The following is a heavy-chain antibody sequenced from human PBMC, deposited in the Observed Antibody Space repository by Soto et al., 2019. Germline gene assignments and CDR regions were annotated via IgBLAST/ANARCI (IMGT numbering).Heavy chain of an antibody. CDR2: INPNSGGT. Sequence: ASVKVSCKASGYTFTGYYMHWVRQAPGQGLEWMGWINPNSGGTNYAQKFQGWVTMTRDTSISTAYMELSRLRSDDTAVYYCARGPATIFGVAKNWFDPWGQGTLVTVSS. V-gene: IGHV1-2*04. J-gene: IGHJ5*02. CDR3: ARGPATIFGVAKNWFDP. D-gene: IGHD3-3*01. CDR1: GYTFTGYY.